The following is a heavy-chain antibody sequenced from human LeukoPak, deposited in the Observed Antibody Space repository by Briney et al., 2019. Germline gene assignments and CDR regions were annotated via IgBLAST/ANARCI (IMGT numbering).Heavy chain of an antibody. CDR2: IKEDGSEK. V-gene: IGHV3-7*01. CDR3: ARDLGQYYDTSDNWFDP. CDR1: GFTFSSHA. Sequence: PGGSLRLSCAASGFTFSSHAMVWVRQAPGKGLEWVANIKEDGSEKYCVNSVKGRFTISRDNAKNTLNLQMNSLRAEDTAVYYCARDLGQYYDTSDNWFDPWGQGTLVTVSS. J-gene: IGHJ5*02. D-gene: IGHD3-22*01.